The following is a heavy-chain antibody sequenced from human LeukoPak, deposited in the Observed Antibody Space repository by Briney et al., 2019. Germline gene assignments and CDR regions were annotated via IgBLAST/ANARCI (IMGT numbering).Heavy chain of an antibody. J-gene: IGHJ4*02. CDR3: ARDLRNILTGYYVDY. V-gene: IGHV1-18*04. CDR2: ISAYNGNT. CDR1: GYTFTTYY. D-gene: IGHD3-9*01. Sequence: ASVKVSCKASGYTFTTYYVHWVRQAPGQGLEWMGWISAYNGNTNYAQKLQGRVTMTTDTSTSTAYMELRSLRSDDTAVYYCARDLRNILTGYYVDYWGQGTLVTVSS.